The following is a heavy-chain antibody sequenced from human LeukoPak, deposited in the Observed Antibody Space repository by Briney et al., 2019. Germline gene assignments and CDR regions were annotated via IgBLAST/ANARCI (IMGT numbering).Heavy chain of an antibody. Sequence: ASVKVSCKASGYTFTSYGSSWVRQAPGQGLEGRGWISAYNGNTNYAQKLQGRVTMTTDTSTSTAYLEVRSLRPDDMAVYSCAVGVGAIPNWFDPWGQGTLVPVS. CDR3: AVGVGAIPNWFDP. CDR2: ISAYNGNT. D-gene: IGHD1-26*01. J-gene: IGHJ5*02. CDR1: GYTFTSYG. V-gene: IGHV1-18*03.